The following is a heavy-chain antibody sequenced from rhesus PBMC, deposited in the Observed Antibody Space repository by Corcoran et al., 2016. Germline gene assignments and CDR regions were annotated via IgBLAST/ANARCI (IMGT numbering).Heavy chain of an antibody. CDR1: PVPLTAHN. V-gene: IGHV1-111*02. D-gene: IGHD6-13*01. Sequence: EVQLAQSGAGVTTPGATVQLSCTASPVPLTAHNSNCVSHAHGKGIDWMGGVDPEDGEADYAQKFQDRVTITADISTDTAYMELSSLRSEDTAVYYCARGHSWSGFDYWGQGVLVTVSS. J-gene: IGHJ4*01. CDR3: ARGHSWSGFDY. CDR2: VDPEDGEA.